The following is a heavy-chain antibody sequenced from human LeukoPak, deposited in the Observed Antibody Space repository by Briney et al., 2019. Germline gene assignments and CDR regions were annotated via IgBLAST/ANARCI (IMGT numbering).Heavy chain of an antibody. CDR2: IYYSGNT. D-gene: IGHD6-19*01. V-gene: IGHV4-31*11. Sequence: PSETLSLTCAVYGGSFSGYYWSWIRQHPGKGLEWIGYIYYSGNTYYNPSLKSRITISVDTSKNQFSLKLSSVTAADTAVYYCARAPLYSSGWYPYFDYWGQGTLVTVSS. CDR1: GGSFSGYY. CDR3: ARAPLYSSGWYPYFDY. J-gene: IGHJ4*02.